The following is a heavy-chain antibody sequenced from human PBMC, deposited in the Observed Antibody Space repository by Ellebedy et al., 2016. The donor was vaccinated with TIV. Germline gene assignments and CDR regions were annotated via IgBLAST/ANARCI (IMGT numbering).Heavy chain of an antibody. CDR2: IWYDGSNK. V-gene: IGHV3-33*08. D-gene: IGHD5-18*01. J-gene: IGHJ5*02. CDR1: GFTFSSYG. Sequence: GESLKISXAASGFTFSSYGMHWVRQAPGKGLEWVAVIWYDGSNKYYADSVKGRFTISRDNSKNTLYLQMNSLRAEDTAVYYCAITAVGPWGQGTLVTVSS. CDR3: AITAVGP.